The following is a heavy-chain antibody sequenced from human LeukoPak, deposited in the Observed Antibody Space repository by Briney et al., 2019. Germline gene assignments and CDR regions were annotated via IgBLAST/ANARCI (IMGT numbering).Heavy chain of an antibody. CDR3: TTGLWFGEILSDF. CDR2: IKSKTDGGTT. V-gene: IGHV3-15*01. D-gene: IGHD3-10*01. CDR1: GFTISYAW. J-gene: IGHJ4*02. Sequence: GGSLRLSCAASGFTISYAWMSWVRQAPGKGLEWVGRIKSKTDGGTTDYAAPVKGRFTISRDDSKNTLYLQMNSLKTEDTAVYYCTTGLWFGEILSDFWGQGTLVTVSS.